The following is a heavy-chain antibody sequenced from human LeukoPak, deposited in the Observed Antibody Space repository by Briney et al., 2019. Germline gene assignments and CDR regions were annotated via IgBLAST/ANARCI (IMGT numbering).Heavy chain of an antibody. J-gene: IGHJ4*02. D-gene: IGHD6-19*01. Sequence: GGSLRLSCAASGFTVSSYWMHWVRQAPGKGLEWVAVIWYDGSNKYYADSVKGRFTISRDNSKSTLYLQMNSLRAEDTAVYYCARDQFRDSSALDYWGQGTLVTVSS. CDR3: ARDQFRDSSALDY. CDR1: GFTVSSYW. V-gene: IGHV3-33*08. CDR2: IWYDGSNK.